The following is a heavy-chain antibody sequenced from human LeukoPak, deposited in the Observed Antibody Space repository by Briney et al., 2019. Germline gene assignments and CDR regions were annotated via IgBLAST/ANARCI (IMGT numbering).Heavy chain of an antibody. J-gene: IGHJ4*02. Sequence: GGSLRLSCAASGFTLSDYYMSWIRQAPGKGLEWVSYISTSGSTIYYADSVKGRFTISRDNAKNSLYLQMNSLRAEDTAVYYCASTWGSQHFDYWGQGTLVTVSS. V-gene: IGHV3-11*04. CDR1: GFTLSDYY. D-gene: IGHD7-27*01. CDR3: ASTWGSQHFDY. CDR2: ISTSGSTI.